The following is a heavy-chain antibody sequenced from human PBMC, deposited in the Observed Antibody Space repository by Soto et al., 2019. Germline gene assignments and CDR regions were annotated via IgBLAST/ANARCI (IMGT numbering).Heavy chain of an antibody. D-gene: IGHD1-26*01. V-gene: IGHV1-2*02. Sequence: ASVKVSCKASGYTFTGYYLHWVRQAPGQGLEWMGWINPNSGGTNFAQKFEDRVTMTRDTSINTAYMELSRLRSDDTAVYYCARDPEDSGRYPPSGYFQHWGQGTLVTVSS. CDR1: GYTFTGYY. J-gene: IGHJ1*01. CDR2: INPNSGGT. CDR3: ARDPEDSGRYPPSGYFQH.